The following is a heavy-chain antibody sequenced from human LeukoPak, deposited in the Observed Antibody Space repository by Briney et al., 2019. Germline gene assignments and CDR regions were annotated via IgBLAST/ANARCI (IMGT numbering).Heavy chain of an antibody. CDR1: GFTFSTYW. D-gene: IGHD6-13*01. J-gene: IGHJ6*02. V-gene: IGHV3-74*01. CDR2: INPDGSIT. CDR3: ARGQPPSYYDMDV. Sequence: TGGSLRLSCAASGFTFSTYWMHWVRQAPGKGLVWVSRINPDGSITNYADSVKGRFTISRDNAKDTLYLQMNSLRAEDTAVYYCARGQPPSYYDMDVWGQGTTVTVSS.